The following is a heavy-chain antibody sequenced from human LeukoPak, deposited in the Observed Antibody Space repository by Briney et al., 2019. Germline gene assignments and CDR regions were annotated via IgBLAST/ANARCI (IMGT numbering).Heavy chain of an antibody. CDR2: IYYSGNT. Sequence: SETLSLTCAVYGGSFSGYYWSWIRQPPGKGLEWIGSIYYSGNTYYNPSLKSRVTISVDTSKNQFSLKLSSVTAADTAVYYCARQGMTTVVRSAADFDYWGQGTLVTVSS. CDR1: GGSFSGYY. V-gene: IGHV4-34*01. CDR3: ARQGMTTVVRSAADFDY. D-gene: IGHD4-23*01. J-gene: IGHJ4*02.